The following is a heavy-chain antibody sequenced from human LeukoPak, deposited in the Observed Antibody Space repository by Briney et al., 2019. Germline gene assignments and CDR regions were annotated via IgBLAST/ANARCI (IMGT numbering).Heavy chain of an antibody. D-gene: IGHD4-17*01. Sequence: GSLRLSCAASGFTFSSYAMSWVRQAPGKGLEWVSAISGSGGSTYYADSVKGRFTISRDNSKNTLYLQMNSLRAEDTAVYYCAKFVLATVTKGYYYYYGVDVWGQGTTVTVSS. CDR2: ISGSGGST. CDR1: GFTFSSYA. CDR3: AKFVLATVTKGYYYYYGVDV. J-gene: IGHJ6*02. V-gene: IGHV3-23*01.